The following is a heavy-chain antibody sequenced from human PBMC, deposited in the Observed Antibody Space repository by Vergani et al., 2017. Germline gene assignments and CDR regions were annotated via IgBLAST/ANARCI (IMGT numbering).Heavy chain of an antibody. D-gene: IGHD4-11*01. J-gene: IGHJ6*02. V-gene: IGHV3-23*01. CDR2: ISGSGGST. CDR1: GFTFSSYA. CDR3: ARSMLVTTYYYYYGMDV. Sequence: EVQLLESGGGLVQPGGSLRLSCAASGFTFSSYAMSWVRQAPGKGLEWVSAISGSGGSTYYADSVKGRFTISRDNSKNTLYLQMNSLRAEDTAVYYCARSMLVTTYYYYYGMDVWGQGTTVTVSS.